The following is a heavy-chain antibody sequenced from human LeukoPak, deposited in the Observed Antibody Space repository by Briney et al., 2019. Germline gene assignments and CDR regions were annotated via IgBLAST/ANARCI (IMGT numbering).Heavy chain of an antibody. CDR3: AKDMSVISSWYGGAFDI. D-gene: IGHD6-13*01. V-gene: IGHV3-9*01. J-gene: IGHJ3*02. Sequence: GRSLRLSCAASGFTFDDYAMHWVRQAPGKGLGVSGISWNSGSIGYADSVKGRFTISRDNAKNSLYLQMNSLRAEDTALYYCAKDMSVISSWYGGAFDIWGQGTMVTVSS. CDR1: GFTFDDYA. CDR2: ISWNSGSI.